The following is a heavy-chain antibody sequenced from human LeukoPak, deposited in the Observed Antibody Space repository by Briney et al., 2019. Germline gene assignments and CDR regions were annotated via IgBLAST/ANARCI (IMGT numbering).Heavy chain of an antibody. Sequence: PSETLSLTCTVSGGSISSSSYYWGWIRQPPGTGLEWIGSIYYSGSTYYNPSLKSRVTISVDTSKNQFSLKLSSVTAADTAVYYCARAGGVAPDAFDIWGQGTMVTVSS. CDR3: ARAGGVAPDAFDI. D-gene: IGHD3-10*01. J-gene: IGHJ3*02. CDR1: GGSISSSSYY. V-gene: IGHV4-39*01. CDR2: IYYSGST.